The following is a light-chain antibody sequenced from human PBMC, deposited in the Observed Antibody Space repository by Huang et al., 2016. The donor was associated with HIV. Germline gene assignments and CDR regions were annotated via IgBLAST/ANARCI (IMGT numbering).Light chain of an antibody. CDR2: GAS. Sequence: EIVMTQSPATLSVSPGERVILSCRTSQSVSTNLAWYQQKRGQPPRLVIDGASTRATDTPIRFSGSGSGTEFTLTISSLQPEDFAVYSCQHYKTFGRGTKLEIK. J-gene: IGKJ2*01. CDR3: QHYKT. CDR1: QSVSTN. V-gene: IGKV3-15*01.